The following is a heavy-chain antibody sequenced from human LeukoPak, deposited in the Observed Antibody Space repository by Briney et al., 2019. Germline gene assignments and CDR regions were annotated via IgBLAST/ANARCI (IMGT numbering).Heavy chain of an antibody. J-gene: IGHJ4*02. Sequence: ASVKVSCKASGGTFSSYAISWVRQAPGQGREWMGGIIPIFGTANYAQKFQGRVTITADESTSTAYMELSSLRSEDTAVYYCARGHCSGGSCYSGAYWGQGTLVTVSS. CDR2: IIPIFGTA. V-gene: IGHV1-69*13. D-gene: IGHD2-15*01. CDR3: ARGHCSGGSCYSGAY. CDR1: GGTFSSYA.